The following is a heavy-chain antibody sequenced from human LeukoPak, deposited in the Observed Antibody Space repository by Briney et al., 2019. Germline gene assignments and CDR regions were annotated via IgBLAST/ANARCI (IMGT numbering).Heavy chain of an antibody. V-gene: IGHV3-33*01. CDR2: IWYDGSNK. D-gene: IGHD2-15*01. Sequence: GGSLRLSCAASGFTFSNYGMHWVRQAPGKGLEWVAVIWYDGSNKYYADSVKGRFTISRDNSKKMLYLQMNSLRADNTAVYYCATHRSTGHCSGDSCEGYFDYWGQGTLVTVSS. CDR3: ATHRSTGHCSGDSCEGYFDY. J-gene: IGHJ4*02. CDR1: GFTFSNYG.